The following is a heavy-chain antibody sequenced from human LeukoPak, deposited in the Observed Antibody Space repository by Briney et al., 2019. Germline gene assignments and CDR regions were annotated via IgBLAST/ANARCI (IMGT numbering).Heavy chain of an antibody. D-gene: IGHD4-11*01. CDR2: INSDGSST. CDR1: GFTFSSFW. V-gene: IGHV3-74*03. Sequence: PGGSLRLSCAASGFTFSSFWMHWVRQAPGKGLMWVSRINSDGSSTTYADSVKGRFTISRDNAENTLYLQMTGLRAEDTAVYYCARDPGHSNYINDYWGQGTLVTVSS. CDR3: ARDPGHSNYINDY. J-gene: IGHJ4*02.